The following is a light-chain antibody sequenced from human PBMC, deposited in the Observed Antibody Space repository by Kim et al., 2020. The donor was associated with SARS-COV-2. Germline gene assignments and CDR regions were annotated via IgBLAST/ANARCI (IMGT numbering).Light chain of an antibody. CDR3: QAWDSSNHNYV. CDR2: QDN. CDR1: KLGDKY. Sequence: SYELTQPPSVSVSPGQTASITCSGYKLGDKYVSWYQQKPGQSPVVVIYQDNQRPSGIPERFSGSNSGNTATLTISGTQAMDEADYYCQAWDSSNHNYVFGAGTQLTVL. J-gene: IGLJ1*01. V-gene: IGLV3-1*01.